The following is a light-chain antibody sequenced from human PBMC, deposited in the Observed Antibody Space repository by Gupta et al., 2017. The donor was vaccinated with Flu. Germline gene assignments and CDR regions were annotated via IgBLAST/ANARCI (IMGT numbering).Light chain of an antibody. J-gene: IGKJ2*01. Sequence: EIVLTQSPCTLPLSPGERATLTCRPSQSVSSNSLAWFQQKPGQAPRLLIYGASSRDPGCPDRFSGSGSGTDFTLTISRLEPEDFAVYYCQQYGNSPFTFGQGTKVEIK. V-gene: IGKV3-20*01. CDR2: GAS. CDR1: QSVSSNS. CDR3: QQYGNSPFT.